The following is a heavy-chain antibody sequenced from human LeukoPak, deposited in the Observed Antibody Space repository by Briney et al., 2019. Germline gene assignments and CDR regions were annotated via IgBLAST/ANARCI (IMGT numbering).Heavy chain of an antibody. CDR2: IKQDGSEK. D-gene: IGHD3-10*01. CDR1: GFTFSSYW. CDR3: ARDSYGSGSYSPPYYYYMDV. V-gene: IGHV3-7*01. Sequence: GGSLRLSCAAPGFTFSSYWMSWVRQAPGKGLEWVANIKQDGSEKYYVDSVKGRFTISRDNAKNSLYLQMSSLRAEDTAVYYCARDSYGSGSYSPPYYYYMDVWGKGTTVTVSS. J-gene: IGHJ6*03.